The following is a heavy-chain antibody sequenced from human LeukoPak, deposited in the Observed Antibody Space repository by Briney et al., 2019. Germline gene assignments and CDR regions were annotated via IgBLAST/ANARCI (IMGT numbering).Heavy chain of an antibody. Sequence: GGSLRLSCAASGFTFSSYSMNWVRQAPGKGLEWVSSISSSSSYIYYADSVKGRFTISRDNAKNSLYLQMNSLRAEDTAVYYCARDFVRYSSGRTDCYMDVWGKGTTVTISS. CDR1: GFTFSSYS. CDR2: ISSSSSYI. CDR3: ARDFVRYSSGRTDCYMDV. V-gene: IGHV3-21*01. J-gene: IGHJ6*03. D-gene: IGHD6-19*01.